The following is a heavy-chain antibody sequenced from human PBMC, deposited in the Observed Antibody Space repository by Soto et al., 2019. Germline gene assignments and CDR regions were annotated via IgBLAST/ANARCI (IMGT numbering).Heavy chain of an antibody. D-gene: IGHD1-26*01. J-gene: IGHJ5*02. CDR2: IYYSGST. CDR3: ARDNPPPDVPWENWFDP. CDR1: GGSISSYY. V-gene: IGHV4-59*01. Sequence: SETLSLTCTVSGGSISSYYWSWIRQPPGKGLEWIGYIYYSGSTNYNPSLKSRVTISVDTSKNQFSLKLSSVTAADTAVYYCARDNPPPDVPWENWFDPWGQGTLVTVSS.